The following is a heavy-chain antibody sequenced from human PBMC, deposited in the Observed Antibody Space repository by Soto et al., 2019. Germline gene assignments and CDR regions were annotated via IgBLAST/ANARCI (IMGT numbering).Heavy chain of an antibody. CDR3: ARVFTGSVWSGYYETRPDDAFDI. J-gene: IGHJ3*02. D-gene: IGHD3-3*01. Sequence: PGGSLRLSCAASGFTFSSYGMHWVRQAPGKGLEWVAVIWYDGSNKYYADSVKGRFTISRDNSKNTLYLQMNSLRAEDTAVYYCARVFTGSVWSGYYETRPDDAFDIWGQGTMVTVSS. CDR1: GFTFSSYG. CDR2: IWYDGSNK. V-gene: IGHV3-33*01.